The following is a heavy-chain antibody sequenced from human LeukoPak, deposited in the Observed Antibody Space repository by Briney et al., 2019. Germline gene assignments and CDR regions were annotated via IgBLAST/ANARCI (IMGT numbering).Heavy chain of an antibody. J-gene: IGHJ4*02. V-gene: IGHV3-30*02. Sequence: GGSLRLSCAASGFTFSSYGMHWVRQAPGKGLEWVAFIRYDGSNKYYADPMKGRFTISRDNSKNTLYLQMNSLRAEDTAVYYCAKGGPVIPDYWGQGTLVTVSS. CDR3: AKGGPVIPDY. CDR2: IRYDGSNK. CDR1: GFTFSSYG. D-gene: IGHD2-21*01.